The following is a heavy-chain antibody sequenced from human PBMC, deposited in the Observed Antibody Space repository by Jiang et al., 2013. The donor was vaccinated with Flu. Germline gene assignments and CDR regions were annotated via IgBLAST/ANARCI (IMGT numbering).Heavy chain of an antibody. J-gene: IGHJ5*02. D-gene: IGHD2-8*01. V-gene: IGHV3-30*02. CDR2: IRYDGSNK. CDR1: GLTFSSYG. CDR3: AKDSSRLGVNWFDP. Sequence: QLVESGGGVVQPGGSLRLSCAASGLTFSSYGMHWVRQAPGKGLEWVAFIRYDGSNKYYADSVKGRFTISRDNSKNTLYVQMNSLRDEDTAVYYCAKDSSRLGVNWFDPWGQGTLVT.